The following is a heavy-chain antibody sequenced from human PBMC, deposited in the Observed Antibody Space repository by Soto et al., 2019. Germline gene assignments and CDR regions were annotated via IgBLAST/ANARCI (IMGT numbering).Heavy chain of an antibody. CDR3: ARPSTYCGGDCYSNWYFDL. J-gene: IGHJ2*01. Sequence: PSETLSLTCTVSGGPIRSYSLSWIRQTPEKGLEWIGSMFYTGTSNYNPSLKSRVTISVDTSKNQFSLKLSSVTAADTAVYYCARPSTYCGGDCYSNWYFDLWRSGPLGTFSS. V-gene: IGHV4-59*08. CDR2: MFYTGTS. D-gene: IGHD2-21*02. CDR1: GGPIRSYS.